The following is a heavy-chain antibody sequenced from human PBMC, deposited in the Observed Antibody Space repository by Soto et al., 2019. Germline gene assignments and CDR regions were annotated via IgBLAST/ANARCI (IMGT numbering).Heavy chain of an antibody. Sequence: EVQLVESGGGLVQPGGSLRLSCAVSGLTFSDHYMGWVRQTPGKGLDWVGRIRDRVHSYSTEYAASVKGRFTISRDDSRNSLYLQMNSLKMEDTAVFYCVSLWSVTGSRDYWGRGTLVTVSS. CDR2: IRDRVHSYST. V-gene: IGHV3-72*01. CDR1: GLTFSDHY. D-gene: IGHD1-20*01. J-gene: IGHJ4*02. CDR3: VSLWSVTGSRDY.